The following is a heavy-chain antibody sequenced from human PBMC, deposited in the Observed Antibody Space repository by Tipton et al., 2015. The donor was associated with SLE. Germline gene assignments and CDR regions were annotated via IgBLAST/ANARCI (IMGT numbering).Heavy chain of an antibody. V-gene: IGHV4-39*02. CDR3: ARLQYIFGGMDV. CDR2: INHSGGT. Sequence: TLSLTCTVSGGSISSSSYYWGWIRQPPGKGLEWIGEINHSGGTNVNPSLESRITVSKDTSKNHISLRLSSVTAADTAVYYCARLQYIFGGMDVWGKGTTVTVSS. CDR1: GGSISSSSYY. J-gene: IGHJ6*03. D-gene: IGHD3-3*01.